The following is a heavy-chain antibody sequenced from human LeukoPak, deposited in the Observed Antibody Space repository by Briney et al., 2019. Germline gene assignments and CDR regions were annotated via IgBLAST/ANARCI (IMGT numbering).Heavy chain of an antibody. V-gene: IGHV3-23*01. Sequence: GGALRLSCAASGFTFSSYAVSWVRQTPGKGLEWVSAISGSVGSTYYADSVRGRFTISRHTFKNTLYLQMNSLRAEDAAVYYCAKGKGTAMVRYYFDYWGEGTLVTVSS. CDR2: ISGSVGST. J-gene: IGHJ4*02. D-gene: IGHD5-18*01. CDR1: GFTFSSYA. CDR3: AKGKGTAMVRYYFDY.